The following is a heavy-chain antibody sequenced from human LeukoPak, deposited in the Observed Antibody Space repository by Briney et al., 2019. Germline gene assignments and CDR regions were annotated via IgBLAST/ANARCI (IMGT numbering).Heavy chain of an antibody. J-gene: IGHJ4*02. CDR2: IYYSGST. D-gene: IGHD6-13*01. CDR1: GGSISSSSYH. V-gene: IGHV4-39*01. Sequence: SETLSLTCTVSGGSISSSSYHWGWIRRPPGKGLEWIGSIYYSGSTYYNPSLKSRVTISVDTSKNQFSLKLSSVTAADTAVYYCARHLSSSWYFDYWGQGTLVTVSS. CDR3: ARHLSSSWYFDY.